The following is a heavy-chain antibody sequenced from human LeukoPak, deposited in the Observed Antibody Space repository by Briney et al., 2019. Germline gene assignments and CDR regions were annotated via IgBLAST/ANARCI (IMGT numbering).Heavy chain of an antibody. D-gene: IGHD3-10*01. CDR1: GGSISSGSYY. CDR3: ARDSMVRGVIPYN. V-gene: IGHV4-61*02. CDR2: IYTSGST. Sequence: PSQTLSLTCTVSGGSISSGSYYWSWIRQPAGKGLEWIGRIYTSGSTNYNPSLKSRVTISVDTSKNQFSLKLSSVTAADTAVYYCARDSMVRGVIPYNWGQGTLVTVSS. J-gene: IGHJ4*02.